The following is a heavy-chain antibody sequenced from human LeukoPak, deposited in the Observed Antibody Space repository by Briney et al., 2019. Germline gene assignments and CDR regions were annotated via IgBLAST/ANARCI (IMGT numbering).Heavy chain of an antibody. Sequence: ASVKVSCKASGYTFTGYYMHWVRQAPGQGLEWMGWINPNSGGTNYAQKFQGRVTMTRDTSISTAYMELSRLRSDDTAVYYCARGVQLWPMSPNFDYWGQGTLVTVSS. V-gene: IGHV1-2*02. CDR1: GYTFTGYY. CDR3: ARGVQLWPMSPNFDY. J-gene: IGHJ4*02. D-gene: IGHD5-18*01. CDR2: INPNSGGT.